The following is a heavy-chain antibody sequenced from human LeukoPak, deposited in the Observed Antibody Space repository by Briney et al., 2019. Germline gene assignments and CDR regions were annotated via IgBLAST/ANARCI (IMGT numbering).Heavy chain of an antibody. J-gene: IGHJ6*03. Sequence: SETLSLTCTVSGGSISSSSYYWGWIRQPPGKGLEWIGSIYYSGSTYYNPSLKSRVTISVDTSKNQFSLKLSSVTAADTAVYYCASGRSWLMGGYYYMDVWGKGTTVTVSS. V-gene: IGHV4-39*07. CDR2: IYYSGST. CDR3: ASGRSWLMGGYYYMDV. D-gene: IGHD3-9*01. CDR1: GGSISSSSYY.